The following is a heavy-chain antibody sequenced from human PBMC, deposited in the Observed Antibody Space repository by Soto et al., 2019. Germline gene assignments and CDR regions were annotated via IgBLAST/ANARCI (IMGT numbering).Heavy chain of an antibody. CDR3: ARKREGYCSGGSCYPGSNYYHYMDV. CDR1: GYTFTSYD. V-gene: IGHV1-8*01. D-gene: IGHD2-15*01. Sequence: ASVKVSCKASGYTFTSYDINWVRQATGQGLEWMGWMNPNSGNTGYAQKFQGRVTMTRNTSISTAYMELSSLRSEDTAVYYCARKREGYCSGGSCYPGSNYYHYMDVWGKGTTVTVSS. J-gene: IGHJ6*03. CDR2: MNPNSGNT.